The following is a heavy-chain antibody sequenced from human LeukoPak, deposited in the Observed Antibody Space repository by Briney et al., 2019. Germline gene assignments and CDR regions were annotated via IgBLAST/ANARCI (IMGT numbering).Heavy chain of an antibody. CDR1: GYSISSGYY. D-gene: IGHD3-10*01. CDR2: IYPSGST. Sequence: SETLSLTCTVSGYSISSGYYWGWIRQPPGKRLEWIGSIYPSGSTFYNPSLKSRVTISVDTSKNQFSLKLSSVTAADTAVYYCARGGRFMVRGVINWFDPWGQGTLVTVSS. V-gene: IGHV4-38-2*02. J-gene: IGHJ5*02. CDR3: ARGGRFMVRGVINWFDP.